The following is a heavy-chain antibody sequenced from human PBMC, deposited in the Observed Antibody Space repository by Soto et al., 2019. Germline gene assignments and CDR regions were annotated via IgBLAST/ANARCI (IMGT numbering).Heavy chain of an antibody. V-gene: IGHV4-59*01. CDR3: ARDHMSSSFFDY. CDR2: IYYSGST. D-gene: IGHD6-6*01. J-gene: IGHJ4*02. Sequence: SSETLSLTCTVSGGSISSYYWSWIRQPPGKGLEWIGYIYYSGSTNYNPSLKSRVTISVDTSKNQFSLKLSSVTAADTAVYYCARDHMSSSFFDYWGQGTLVTVSS. CDR1: GGSISSYY.